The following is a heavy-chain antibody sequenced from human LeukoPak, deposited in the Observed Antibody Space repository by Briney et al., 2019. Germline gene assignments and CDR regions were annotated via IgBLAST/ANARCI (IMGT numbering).Heavy chain of an antibody. CDR2: INPNSGAT. CDR3: ATIDGTHYFDY. Sequence: ASVKVSCKASGYTFTAYYIHWVRQAPGQGLEWMGWINPNSGATNYAQKFQDRVTVTRDTSVGTAYTELSSLRSEDTAVYYCATIDGTHYFDYWGQGTLVTVSS. CDR1: GYTFTAYY. J-gene: IGHJ4*02. D-gene: IGHD6-13*01. V-gene: IGHV1-2*02.